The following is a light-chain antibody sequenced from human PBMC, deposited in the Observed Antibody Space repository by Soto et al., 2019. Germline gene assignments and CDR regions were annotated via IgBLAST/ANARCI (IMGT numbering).Light chain of an antibody. CDR3: NSYTTSSTYG. V-gene: IGLV2-18*02. CDR1: SSDVGNYNR. J-gene: IGLJ1*01. Sequence: QSVLTQPPSVSGSPGQSVTISCTGTSSDVGNYNRVSWYQQPPGTAPKLMIYEVNNRPSGVPDRFSGSKSGNTASLTISGLQAEDEADYYCNSYTTSSTYGFGTGTKVTVL. CDR2: EVN.